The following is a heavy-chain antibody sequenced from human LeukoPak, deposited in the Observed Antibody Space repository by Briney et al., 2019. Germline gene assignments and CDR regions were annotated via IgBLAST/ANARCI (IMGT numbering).Heavy chain of an antibody. V-gene: IGHV3-73*01. D-gene: IGHD2-2*01. CDR1: GFTFSLSA. CDR2: IRSKPNSYAT. CDR3: TTSGDSAVRPDPFDL. Sequence: GGSLRLSCAASGFTFSLSAMHWVRQASGKGLEWVGRIRSKPNSYATASAASVKGRITISRDDSKNTAYLQMNSLKTEDTAVYYCTTSGDSAVRPDPFDLWGRGTMVTVS. J-gene: IGHJ3*01.